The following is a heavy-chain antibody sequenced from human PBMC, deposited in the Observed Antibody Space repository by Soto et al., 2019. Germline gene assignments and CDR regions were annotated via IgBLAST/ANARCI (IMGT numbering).Heavy chain of an antibody. CDR3: AREIMPLTNDWYFDL. CDR2: IFDSGST. CDR1: GGSISGGVHS. Sequence: QVQLQESGPGLVKPSETLSLTCTVSGGSISGGVHSWSWIRQPPGKGLEWIGHIFDSGSTYYNPSVKSGLTISVETSKTQFSLRLSSVTAADTAGYYCAREIMPLTNDWYFDLWGRGTLVTVSS. V-gene: IGHV4-30-4*01. J-gene: IGHJ2*01. D-gene: IGHD2-8*01.